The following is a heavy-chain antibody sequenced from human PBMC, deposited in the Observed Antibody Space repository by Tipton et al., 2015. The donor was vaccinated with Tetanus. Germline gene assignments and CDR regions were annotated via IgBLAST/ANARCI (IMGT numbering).Heavy chain of an antibody. CDR3: ARNVYTVTNDAFDI. J-gene: IGHJ3*02. CDR1: GESISGSPFF. CDR2: IYYSGST. Sequence: TLSLTCTVSGESISGSPFFWNWIRQQPGKGPEWIGYIYYSGSTFYNPSLKSRVSISVDTSKNQFSLNMTSVTAADTAVYFCARNVYTVTNDAFDIWGHGTLVNVSS. V-gene: IGHV4-31*03. D-gene: IGHD4-11*01.